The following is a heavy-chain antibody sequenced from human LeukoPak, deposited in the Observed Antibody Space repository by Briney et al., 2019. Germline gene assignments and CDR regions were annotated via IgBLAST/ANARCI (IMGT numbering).Heavy chain of an antibody. Sequence: GGSLRLSCAASGFTSSSYAMSWVRQAPGKGLEWVSAISGSGGSTYYADSVKGRFTISRDNSKNTLYLQMNSLRAEDTAVYYCAKPYDSSGYYYIDYWGQGTLVTVSS. V-gene: IGHV3-23*01. CDR2: ISGSGGST. D-gene: IGHD3-22*01. J-gene: IGHJ4*02. CDR1: GFTSSSYA. CDR3: AKPYDSSGYYYIDY.